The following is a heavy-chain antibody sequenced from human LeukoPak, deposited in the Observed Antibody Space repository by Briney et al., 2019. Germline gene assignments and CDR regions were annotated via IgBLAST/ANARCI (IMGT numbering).Heavy chain of an antibody. J-gene: IGHJ5*02. CDR3: AREHRESSSWFLSHPGKFDP. CDR2: VNLQGST. CDR1: GGSITQTNY. D-gene: IGHD6-13*01. V-gene: IGHV4-4*02. Sequence: PSGTLSLTCDVSGGSITQTNYWTWVRQPPGKGLEWIGEVNLQGSTNYNPSLMGRVAISVDTSENHVSLQLTSVTAADTAVYYCAREHRESSSWFLSHPGKFDPWGQGTLVTVSS.